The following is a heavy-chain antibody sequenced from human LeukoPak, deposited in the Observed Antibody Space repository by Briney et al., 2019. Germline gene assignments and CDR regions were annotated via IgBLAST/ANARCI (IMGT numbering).Heavy chain of an antibody. CDR3: ARGILFDYYFDS. D-gene: IGHD3-9*01. CDR2: IHYSGAT. Sequence: SETLSLTCAIYGGSFSDHYWSWIRQSPGKGLEWIAEIHYSGATSYNPSLKSRVTISGDTSKNQVFLRVTSVTAADTALYYCARGILFDYYFDSWGQGTLVTVSS. J-gene: IGHJ4*02. V-gene: IGHV4-34*01. CDR1: GGSFSDHY.